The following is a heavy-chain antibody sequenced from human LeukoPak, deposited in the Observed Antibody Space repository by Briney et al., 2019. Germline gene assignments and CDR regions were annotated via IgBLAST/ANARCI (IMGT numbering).Heavy chain of an antibody. D-gene: IGHD6-19*01. CDR3: ATTKRSSGVTPPFDP. Sequence: ASVKVSCKVSGYTLTELSMHWVRQAPGKGLEWMGGFDPEDGETIYAQKFQGRVTMTEDTSTDTAYMELNSLRSEDTAVYYCATTKRSSGVTPPFDPWGQGTLVTVSS. J-gene: IGHJ5*02. CDR2: FDPEDGET. V-gene: IGHV1-24*01. CDR1: GYTLTELS.